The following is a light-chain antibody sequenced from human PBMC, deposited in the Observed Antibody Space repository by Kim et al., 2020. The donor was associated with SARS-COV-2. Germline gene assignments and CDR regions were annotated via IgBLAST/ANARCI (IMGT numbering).Light chain of an antibody. Sequence: PSVTISCPGTSSDVAPYNYVSWYQQHPGKAPKLLISEVSKRPSGVPDRFSGSKSGNTASLTVSGLQAEDEADYYCSSYADNNNYVFGSGTKVTVL. CDR2: EVS. V-gene: IGLV2-8*01. CDR3: SSYADNNNYV. J-gene: IGLJ1*01. CDR1: SSDVAPYNY.